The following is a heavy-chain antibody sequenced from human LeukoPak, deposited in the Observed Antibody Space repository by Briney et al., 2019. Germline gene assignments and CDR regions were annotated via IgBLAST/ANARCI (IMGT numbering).Heavy chain of an antibody. Sequence: GGSLRLSCAASGFMFSSNWMSWVRLAPGKGLEWVANIKEDGTETYYVDSVKGRFTISRDNAKNSLYLQMNSLRVEDTAVYYCAKEGIVVVTPFVDSWGQGALVTVSS. CDR3: AKEGIVVVTPFVDS. CDR2: IKEDGTET. D-gene: IGHD3-22*01. J-gene: IGHJ4*02. V-gene: IGHV3-7*03. CDR1: GFMFSSNW.